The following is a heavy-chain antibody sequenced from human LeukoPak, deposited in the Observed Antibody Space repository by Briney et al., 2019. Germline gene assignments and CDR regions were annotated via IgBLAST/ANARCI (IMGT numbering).Heavy chain of an antibody. V-gene: IGHV3-23*01. Sequence: GGSLRLSCAASGLTFRNYAMSWVRQAPGKGLEWVSAISGSGGGTYYADSVKGRFTISRDNSKNTLYLQMNSLRAEDTAVYYCARLPLLDYDSSGYYFDYWGQGTLVTVSS. CDR1: GLTFRNYA. J-gene: IGHJ4*02. D-gene: IGHD3-22*01. CDR3: ARLPLLDYDSSGYYFDY. CDR2: ISGSGGGT.